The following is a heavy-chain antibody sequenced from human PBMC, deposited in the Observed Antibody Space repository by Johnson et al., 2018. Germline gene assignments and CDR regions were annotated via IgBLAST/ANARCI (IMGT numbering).Heavy chain of an antibody. CDR2: ISYDGSNK. D-gene: IGHD2-15*01. V-gene: IGHV3-30*18. Sequence: QVQLVESGGGVVQXGRSLRLXCAASGFTFSSYGMHWVRQAPGKGLEWVAVISYDGSNKYSADSVKGRFTISRDNSKTTLYLQMNSLRAEDTAVYYCAKDRGRASSHYYYMDVWGKGTTVTVSS. CDR1: GFTFSSYG. J-gene: IGHJ6*03. CDR3: AKDRGRASSHYYYMDV.